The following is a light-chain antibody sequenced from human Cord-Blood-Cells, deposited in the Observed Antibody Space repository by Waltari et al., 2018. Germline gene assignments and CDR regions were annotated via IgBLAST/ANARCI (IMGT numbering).Light chain of an antibody. CDR1: SSDVGRDHY. Sequence: QSALPHPASVSGSPGQSITISCAGTSSDVGRDHYVSWYKQHPGKAPKLMIYDVSNQPSGVSNRFSGSKSGNTASLTISGLQAEDEADYYCSSYTSSSTFYVFGTGTKVTVL. CDR3: SSYTSSSTFYV. J-gene: IGLJ1*01. CDR2: DVS. V-gene: IGLV2-14*01.